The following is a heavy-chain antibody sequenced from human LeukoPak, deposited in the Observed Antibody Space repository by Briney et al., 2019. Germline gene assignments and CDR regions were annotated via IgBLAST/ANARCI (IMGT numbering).Heavy chain of an antibody. V-gene: IGHV3-23*01. D-gene: IGHD1-7*01. CDR2: ISKSGDKT. Sequence: GGSLRLSCAASGFSSSASGFSFSDYAMNWVRQAPGKGLEWVSAISKSGDKTFYADSVKGRFTISRDNSNNTLFLQMSRLTADDAAVYYCARELGVPGWFDPWGQGTLVTVSS. J-gene: IGHJ5*02. CDR3: ARELGVPGWFDP. CDR1: GFSSSASGFSFSDYA.